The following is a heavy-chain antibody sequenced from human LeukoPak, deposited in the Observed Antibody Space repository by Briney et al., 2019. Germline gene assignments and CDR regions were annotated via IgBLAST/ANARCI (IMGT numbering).Heavy chain of an antibody. Sequence: PGGSLRLSCAASGFTFSSYAMHWVRQAPGKGLEWVAVISYDGSNKYYADSVKGRFTISRDNSKNTLYLQMNSLRAEDTAVYYCARGNYDFWSGYYSYYYYYYMDVWGKGTTVTVSS. J-gene: IGHJ6*03. V-gene: IGHV3-30*04. CDR2: ISYDGSNK. CDR1: GFTFSSYA. CDR3: ARGNYDFWSGYYSYYYYYYMDV. D-gene: IGHD3-3*01.